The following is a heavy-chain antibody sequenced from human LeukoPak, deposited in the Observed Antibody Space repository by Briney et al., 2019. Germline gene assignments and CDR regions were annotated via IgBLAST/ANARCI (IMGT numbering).Heavy chain of an antibody. V-gene: IGHV4-59*08. J-gene: IGHJ4*02. CDR3: ARPSSPAPPYYYDL. D-gene: IGHD3-16*01. CDR2: MYYSGST. Sequence: PSGTLSLTCSVSGGSISSYYWTWIRQPPGKGLEWIGYMYYSGSTNYNPSLKSRVTISVDTSKNQFSLKLSSVPAADTAVFYCARPSSPAPPYYYDLWGQGTLVTVSS. CDR1: GGSISSYY.